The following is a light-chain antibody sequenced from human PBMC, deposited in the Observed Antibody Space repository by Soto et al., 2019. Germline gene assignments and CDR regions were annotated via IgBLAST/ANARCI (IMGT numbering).Light chain of an antibody. CDR2: DVS. CDR3: CSYAGSPWV. CDR1: SSDVGGYNY. Sequence: QSALTQPRSVSGSPGQSVTISCTGTSSDVGGYNYVSWYQQHPGKAPKLMIYDVSKRPSGVPDRFSGSKSGNTASLTISGLQAEDEADYYCCSYAGSPWVFGGGTQLIVL. V-gene: IGLV2-11*01. J-gene: IGLJ3*02.